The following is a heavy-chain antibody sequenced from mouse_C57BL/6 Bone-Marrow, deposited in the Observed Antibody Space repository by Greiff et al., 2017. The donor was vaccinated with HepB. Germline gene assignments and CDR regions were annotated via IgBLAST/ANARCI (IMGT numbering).Heavy chain of an antibody. D-gene: IGHD1-1*01. CDR2: IHPNSGST. J-gene: IGHJ4*01. V-gene: IGHV1-64*01. CDR3: AREGIITTVVAEYYYAMDY. Sequence: VQLQQPGAELVKPGASVKLSCKASGYTFTSYWMHWVKQRPGQGLEWIGMIHPNSGSTNYNEKFKSKATLTVDKSSSTAYMQLSSLTSEDSAVYYCAREGIITTVVAEYYYAMDYWGQGTSVTVSS. CDR1: GYTFTSYW.